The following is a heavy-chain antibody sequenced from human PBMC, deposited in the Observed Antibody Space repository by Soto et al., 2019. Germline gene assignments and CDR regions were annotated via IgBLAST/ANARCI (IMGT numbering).Heavy chain of an antibody. V-gene: IGHV4-31*03. CDR1: GESISSGGYY. CDR3: ARAFSSSSAVDD. D-gene: IGHD6-6*01. CDR2: IYDSGSA. Sequence: QVQLQESGPGLVKPSQTLSLTCSVSGESISSGGYYWSWIRQHPGKGLEWIGYIYDSGSAYYNPSLKSRVTISVDTSKNQFTLKLSSVTAADTAVYYCARAFSSSSAVDDWGQGTLITVSS. J-gene: IGHJ4*02.